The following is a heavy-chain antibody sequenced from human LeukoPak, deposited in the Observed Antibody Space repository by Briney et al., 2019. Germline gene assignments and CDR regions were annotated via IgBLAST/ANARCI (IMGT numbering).Heavy chain of an antibody. CDR2: INPSSGGT. CDR3: ASGGNSAPENWFDP. V-gene: IGHV1-2*02. Sequence: ASVEVSCKASGYTFTGYYMHWVRQAPGQGLEWMGWINPSSGGTNYAQKFQGRVTMTRDTSISTAYMELSRLRSDDTAVYYCASGGNSAPENWFDPWGQGTLVTVSS. CDR1: GYTFTGYY. J-gene: IGHJ5*02. D-gene: IGHD4-23*01.